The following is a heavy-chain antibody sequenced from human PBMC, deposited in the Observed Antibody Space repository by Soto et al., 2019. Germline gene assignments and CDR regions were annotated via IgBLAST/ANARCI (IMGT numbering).Heavy chain of an antibody. CDR2: INPYNVHT. D-gene: IGHD5-18*01. Sequence: QAQLVQSGAEVKKPGASVKVSCKASGYTFSSFGISWVRQAPGQGPEWVGWINPYNVHTDSAQSLPGRVTVSTDTSTSTAYMELRSLRADDTAVDYCSRPSGYGHGWGDLGDDPFDIWGQGTMVTVSS. CDR1: GYTFSSFG. V-gene: IGHV1-18*01. CDR3: SRPSGYGHGWGDLGDDPFDI. J-gene: IGHJ3*02.